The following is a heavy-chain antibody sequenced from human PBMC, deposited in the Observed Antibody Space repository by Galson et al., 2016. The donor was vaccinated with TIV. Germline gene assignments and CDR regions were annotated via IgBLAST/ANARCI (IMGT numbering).Heavy chain of an antibody. J-gene: IGHJ6*02. Sequence: SVKVSCKASGGTFSSYVFNWVRLAPGQGLEWMGGIIPLFRTTNYAQKFQGRVTITADESTNTAYMELNSLRSGDTAVYYCASGRNTAFDTDHYSYGMDVWGQGTTVTVSS. D-gene: IGHD5-18*01. CDR2: IIPLFRTT. V-gene: IGHV1-69*13. CDR1: GGTFSSYV. CDR3: ASGRNTAFDTDHYSYGMDV.